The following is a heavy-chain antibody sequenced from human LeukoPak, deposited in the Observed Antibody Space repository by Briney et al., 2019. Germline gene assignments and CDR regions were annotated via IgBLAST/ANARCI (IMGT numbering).Heavy chain of an antibody. Sequence: GASVKVSCKASGYTFNGYYKHWVRQAPGQGLEWMGWINPNSGGTNYAQKFQGRVTMTRDMSTSTVYMELSSLRSEDTAVYYCARGGSYGDYYYYMDVWGKGTTVTVSS. CDR2: INPNSGGT. J-gene: IGHJ6*03. CDR3: ARGGSYGDYYYYMDV. V-gene: IGHV1-2*02. D-gene: IGHD5-18*01. CDR1: GYTFNGYY.